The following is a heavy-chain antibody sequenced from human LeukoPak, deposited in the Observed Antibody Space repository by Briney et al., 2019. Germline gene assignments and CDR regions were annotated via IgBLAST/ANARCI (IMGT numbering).Heavy chain of an antibody. J-gene: IGHJ4*02. Sequence: GGSLRLFCAASGFTFSSYAMSWVRQAPGKGLEWVSAISGSGGSTYYADSVKGRFTISRDNSKNTLYLQMNSLRAEDTAVYYCAKWIVVVPAARVRGNYFDYWGQGTLVTVSS. CDR2: ISGSGGST. V-gene: IGHV3-23*01. CDR3: AKWIVVVPAARVRGNYFDY. CDR1: GFTFSSYA. D-gene: IGHD2-2*01.